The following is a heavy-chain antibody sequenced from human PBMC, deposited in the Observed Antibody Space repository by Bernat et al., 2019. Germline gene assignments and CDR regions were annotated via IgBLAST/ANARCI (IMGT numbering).Heavy chain of an antibody. CDR3: ARDYDFWSGYYKGAGAFDI. CDR2: IIPIFGTA. Sequence: QVQLVQSGAEVKKPGSSVKVSCKASGGTFSSYAISWVRQAPGQGLEWMGRIIPIFGTANYAQKFQGRVTITADESTSTAYMELSSLRSEDTAVYYCARDYDFWSGYYKGAGAFDIWGQGTMVTVSS. CDR1: GGTFSSYA. J-gene: IGHJ3*02. V-gene: IGHV1-69*15. D-gene: IGHD3-3*01.